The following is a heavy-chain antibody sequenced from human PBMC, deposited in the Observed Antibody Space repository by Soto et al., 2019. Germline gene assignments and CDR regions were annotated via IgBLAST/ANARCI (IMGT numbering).Heavy chain of an antibody. CDR3: ARDIGLDYVN. D-gene: IGHD3-16*01. Sequence: GESLKISCAVSGFNVMSYWMSWVRQAPGKGLEWVASIKEDGSEIYYLQSVRGRFTISRDSAGNAVHLAMNYLSAEDTGVYFCARDIGLDYVNWGQGTLVTVSS. CDR1: GFNVMSYW. V-gene: IGHV3-7*01. CDR2: IKEDGSEI. J-gene: IGHJ4*02.